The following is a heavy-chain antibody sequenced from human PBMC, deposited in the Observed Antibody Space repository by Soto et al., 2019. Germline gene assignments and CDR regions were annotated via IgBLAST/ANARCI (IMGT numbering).Heavy chain of an antibody. J-gene: IGHJ4*02. CDR2: IYNSEST. CDR3: SYGDSTGPLDY. V-gene: IGHV4-59*02. Sequence: PSETLCVTCTFSVGSVSIYYWSWIRQPPGKGLEWIGYIYNSESTNYNPSVKSRVTISVDTSKNQFSLKLSSVTAADTAVYYCSYGDSTGPLDYWGQGTLVTVSS. D-gene: IGHD4-17*01. CDR1: VGSVSIYY.